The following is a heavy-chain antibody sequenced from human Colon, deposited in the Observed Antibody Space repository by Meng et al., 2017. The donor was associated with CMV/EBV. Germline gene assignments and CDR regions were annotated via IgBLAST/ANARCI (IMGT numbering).Heavy chain of an antibody. D-gene: IGHD4-17*01. V-gene: IGHV4-39*01. J-gene: IGHJ3*02. CDR2: IYYSGST. CDR3: ARQESSFSGDYLPDASDI. CDR1: GGSISSSSYY. Sequence: SETLSLTCTVSGGSISSSSYYWGWIRQPPGKGLEWIGSIYYSGSTYYNPSLKSRVTISVDTSKNQFSLKLSSVTAADTAVYYCARQESSFSGDYLPDASDIWGQGTMVTVSS.